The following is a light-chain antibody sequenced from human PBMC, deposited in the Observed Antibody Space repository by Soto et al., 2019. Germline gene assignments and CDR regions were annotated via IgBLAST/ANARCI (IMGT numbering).Light chain of an antibody. CDR1: NSNIETNY. V-gene: IGLV1-47*01. CDR2: RNS. Sequence: QSVLTQPPSASGTPGQTVVISCSGSNSNIETNYVFWYQQLPGAAPKPLMYRNSQRPSGVPDRFSGSKSGTSASLAISGLRSDDEADYYCASWDDSLIGGVFGGVTKLTVL. J-gene: IGLJ3*02. CDR3: ASWDDSLIGGV.